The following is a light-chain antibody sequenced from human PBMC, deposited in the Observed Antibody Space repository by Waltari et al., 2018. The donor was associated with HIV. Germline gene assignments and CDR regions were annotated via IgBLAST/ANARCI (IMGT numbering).Light chain of an antibody. CDR3: QHYNIYPWT. J-gene: IGKJ1*01. V-gene: IGKV1-5*03. Sequence: DIPMTQSPSTLSASVGDRVTIPCRASANISTSLAWYQQKPGKTPKLLIYKASTLESGVPSRFSGGGSGTEFTLTINNLQPDDFATYCCQHYNIYPWTFGQGTKVEIK. CDR2: KAS. CDR1: ANISTS.